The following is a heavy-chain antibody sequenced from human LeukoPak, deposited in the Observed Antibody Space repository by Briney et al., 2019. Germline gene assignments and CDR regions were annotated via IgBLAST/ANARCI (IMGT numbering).Heavy chain of an antibody. CDR3: ARALSGSKILYGFDP. Sequence: GASVKVSCKASGYTFTGYYMHWVRQAPGQGLEWMGWINPNSGGTNYAQKFQGRVTMTRDTSISTAYMELSRLRSDDTAVYYCARALSGSKILYGFDPRGQGTLVTVSS. CDR1: GYTFTGYY. J-gene: IGHJ5*02. D-gene: IGHD1-26*01. CDR2: INPNSGGT. V-gene: IGHV1-2*02.